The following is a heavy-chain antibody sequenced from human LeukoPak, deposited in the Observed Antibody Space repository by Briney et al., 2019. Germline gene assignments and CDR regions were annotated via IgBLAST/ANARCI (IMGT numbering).Heavy chain of an antibody. J-gene: IGHJ5*02. D-gene: IGHD3-22*01. Sequence: PGGSLRLSCAASGFTFSSYGMHWVRQAPGKGLEWVAVIWYDGSNKYYADSVKGRFTISRDNSKNTLYLQMNSLRAEDTAVYYCARAGHYYDSSGHNWFDPWGQGTLVTVS. V-gene: IGHV3-33*01. CDR3: ARAGHYYDSSGHNWFDP. CDR1: GFTFSSYG. CDR2: IWYDGSNK.